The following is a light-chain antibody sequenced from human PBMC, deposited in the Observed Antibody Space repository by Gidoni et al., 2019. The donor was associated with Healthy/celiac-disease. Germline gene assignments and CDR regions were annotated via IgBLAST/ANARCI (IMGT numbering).Light chain of an antibody. J-gene: IGKJ4*01. Sequence: IQMTPSSSYLSASVVDRVTITCQAIQDIRDYLYWYQQKSGKTAKLLIYDASNLGTGVPSRFRGSGSGTDFSFTISSLQPEDIATYYCQQYDNLPPLTFGGGTKVEIK. V-gene: IGKV1-33*01. CDR1: QDIRDY. CDR3: QQYDNLPPLT. CDR2: DAS.